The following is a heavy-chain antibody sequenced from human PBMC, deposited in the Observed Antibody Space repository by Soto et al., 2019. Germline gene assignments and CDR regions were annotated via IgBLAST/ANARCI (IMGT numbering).Heavy chain of an antibody. D-gene: IGHD4-17*01. J-gene: IGHJ4*02. Sequence: QVQLVESGGGVVQPGRSLRLSCAASGFTFSSYAMHWVRQAPGKGLEWVAVISYDGSNKYYADSVKGRFTISRDNSKNTLYLQMNSLSAEDTAVYYCARDLGYGDYDAYWGQGTLVTVSS. CDR1: GFTFSSYA. CDR2: ISYDGSNK. CDR3: ARDLGYGDYDAY. V-gene: IGHV3-30-3*01.